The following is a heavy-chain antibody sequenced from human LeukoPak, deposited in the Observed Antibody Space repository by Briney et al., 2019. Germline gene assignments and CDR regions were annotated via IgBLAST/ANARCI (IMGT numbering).Heavy chain of an antibody. V-gene: IGHV1-69*05. CDR2: IIPTFGST. Sequence: GASVKVSRKASGGTLSRYGINWVRQAPGQGLEWMGRIIPTFGSTNYAQNFQGRVTITTDESTTTAYMEVTSLTSEDTAVYYCAGETLAPSGVKYFHHWGQGTLVTVSS. D-gene: IGHD3-16*02. J-gene: IGHJ1*01. CDR3: AGETLAPSGVKYFHH. CDR1: GGTLSRYG.